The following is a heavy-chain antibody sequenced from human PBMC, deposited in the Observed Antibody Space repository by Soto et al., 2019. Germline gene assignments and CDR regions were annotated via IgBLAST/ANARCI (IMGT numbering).Heavy chain of an antibody. CDR2: INGSGSST. V-gene: IGHV3-74*01. J-gene: IGHJ4*02. CDR3: ARSLHPSYGSGGLYTYAFDY. CDR1: GFKFSSYA. D-gene: IGHD3-10*01. Sequence: GGSLRLSCAASGFKFSSYAMSWVRQAPGKGLEWVSLINGSGSSTNYADSVEGRVTISRDNAKSTLYLQMNSLRAEDTGVYYCARSLHPSYGSGGLYTYAFDYWGRGILVTVSS.